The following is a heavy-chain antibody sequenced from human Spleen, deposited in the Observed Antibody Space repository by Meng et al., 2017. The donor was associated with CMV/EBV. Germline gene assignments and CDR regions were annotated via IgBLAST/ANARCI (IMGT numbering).Heavy chain of an antibody. Sequence: ASVKVSCKASGYTFTGYYMHWVRQAPGQGLEWMGLINPNRGVTSYVQKFQGRVTMTRDTSNGTAYMELTRLKSDDTAVYYCARVSEYCTTTNCYKVFDYWGQGTLVTVSS. CDR2: INPNRGVT. V-gene: IGHV1-2*02. J-gene: IGHJ4*02. D-gene: IGHD2-2*02. CDR3: ARVSEYCTTTNCYKVFDY. CDR1: GYTFTGYY.